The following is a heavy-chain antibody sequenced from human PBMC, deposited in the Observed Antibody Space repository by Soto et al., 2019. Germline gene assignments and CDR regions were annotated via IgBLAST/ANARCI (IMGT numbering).Heavy chain of an antibody. CDR2: ISYDGSNK. CDR1: GFTFSSYG. J-gene: IGHJ3*02. D-gene: IGHD2-2*01. V-gene: IGHV3-30*18. Sequence: GGSLRLSCAASGFTFSSYGMHWVRQAPGKGLEWVAVISYDGSNKYYADSVKGRFTISRDNSKNTLYLQMNSLRAEDTAVYYCAKDLGLVPAASFGELSAFDIWGQGTMVTVSS. CDR3: AKDLGLVPAASFGELSAFDI.